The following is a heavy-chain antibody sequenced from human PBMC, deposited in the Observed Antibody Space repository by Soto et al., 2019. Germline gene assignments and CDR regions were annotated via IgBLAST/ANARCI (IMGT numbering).Heavy chain of an antibody. CDR1: GGSISSSIYY. V-gene: IGHV4-39*01. Sequence: SETLSLTCPVSGGSISSSIYYWGWIRQPPGKGLDWIGSIYYSGSTYYNPSLKSRVTISVDTSKNQLSLKLSSVTAADTAVYYCANIRVAAAGTEYYYYGMDVWGQGTTVTVSS. CDR3: ANIRVAAAGTEYYYYGMDV. J-gene: IGHJ6*02. D-gene: IGHD6-13*01. CDR2: IYYSGST.